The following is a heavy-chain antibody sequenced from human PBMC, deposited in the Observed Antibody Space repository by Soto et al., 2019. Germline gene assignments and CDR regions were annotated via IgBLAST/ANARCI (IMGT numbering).Heavy chain of an antibody. CDR1: GHTLTEFS. D-gene: IGHD6-13*01. J-gene: IGHJ4*02. Sequence: SGHTLTEFSIHWVRQAPGKGLEWVAVISYDGSNKYYADSVKGRFTISRDNSKNTLYLQMNSLRAEDTAVYYCARDPRPGIAAAGTFDYWGQGTLVTVSS. V-gene: IGHV3-30-3*01. CDR3: ARDPRPGIAAAGTFDY. CDR2: ISYDGSNK.